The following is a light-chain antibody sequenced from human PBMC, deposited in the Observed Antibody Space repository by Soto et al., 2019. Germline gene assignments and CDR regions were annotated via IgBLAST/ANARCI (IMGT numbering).Light chain of an antibody. CDR1: QSVSGN. CDR3: QQYNYWPPA. CDR2: GAS. V-gene: IGKV3-15*01. J-gene: IGKJ1*01. Sequence: EIVMAQSPATLSVSPGERATLSCRASQSVSGNLAWYQQKPGQAPRLLIYGASTRATGIPARFSGSGSGTEFTLTISSLQSEYFAVYYCQQYNYWPPAFGQLTKVEIK.